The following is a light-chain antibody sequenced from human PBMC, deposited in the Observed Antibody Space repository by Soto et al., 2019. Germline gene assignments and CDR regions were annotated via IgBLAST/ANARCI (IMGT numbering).Light chain of an antibody. V-gene: IGLV2-14*03. CDR2: DVS. Sequence: QSALTQPASVSGSPGQSITISCTGTSSDVGGYNYVSWYQQHPGKAPKLMIFDVSSRPSGVSNRFSGSKSGNTASLTISGLQAEDEAEYYCSSYTGRSTYVFGTGTKLTVL. CDR1: SSDVGGYNY. CDR3: SSYTGRSTYV. J-gene: IGLJ1*01.